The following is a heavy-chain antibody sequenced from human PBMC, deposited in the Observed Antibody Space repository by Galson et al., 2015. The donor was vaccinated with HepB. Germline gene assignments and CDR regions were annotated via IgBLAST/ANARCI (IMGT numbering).Heavy chain of an antibody. CDR2: ISHDGRNT. CDR3: ARARGAGWYEGNDY. D-gene: IGHD6-19*01. V-gene: IGHV3-30*04. Sequence: SLRLSCAASGFTFSSYSIHWVREAPGKGLEWVAIISHDGRNTYYASSVKGRFTISRDNSRNTLYLQMNGLRSDDTAVYYCARARGAGWYEGNDYWGQGTLVVVSS. CDR1: GFTFSSYS. J-gene: IGHJ4*02.